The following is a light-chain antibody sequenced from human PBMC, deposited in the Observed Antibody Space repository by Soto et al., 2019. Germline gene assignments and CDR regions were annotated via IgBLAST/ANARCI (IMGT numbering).Light chain of an antibody. J-gene: IGKJ1*01. CDR2: AVS. Sequence: DIQMTQSPSSLSASVGDRVTITGRARQSISTYLNWYQHKPGKAPKVLIYAVSSLQSGVPSRFSGSGSGTDFTPTIPSLQPEDSATYSCQHSYGTPRTFGQGTKVDIK. V-gene: IGKV1-39*01. CDR3: QHSYGTPRT. CDR1: QSISTY.